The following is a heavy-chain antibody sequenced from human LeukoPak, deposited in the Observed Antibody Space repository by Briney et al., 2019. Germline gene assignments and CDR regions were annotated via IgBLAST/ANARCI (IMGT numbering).Heavy chain of an antibody. J-gene: IGHJ5*02. CDR3: ARGAHSSSWYNWFDP. D-gene: IGHD6-13*01. CDR1: GFTFSSYS. V-gene: IGHV3-21*01. CDR2: ISSISSYI. Sequence: GGSLRLSCAASGFTFSSYSMNWVRQAPGKGLEWVSSISSISSYIYYADSVKGRLTISRDNAKNSLYLQMNSLRAEDTAVYYCARGAHSSSWYNWFDPWGQGTLVTVSS.